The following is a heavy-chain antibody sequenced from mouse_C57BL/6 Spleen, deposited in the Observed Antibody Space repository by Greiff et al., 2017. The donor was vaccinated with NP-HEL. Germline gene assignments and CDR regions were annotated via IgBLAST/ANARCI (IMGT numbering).Heavy chain of an antibody. Sequence: QVQLQQSGPELVKPGASVKISCKASGYAFSSSWMNWVKQRPGKGLEWIGRIYPGDGDTNYNGKFKGKATLTADKSSSTAYMQLSSLTSEDSAVYFCATHYDGYYYYAMDYWGQGTSVTVSS. CDR3: ATHYDGYYYYAMDY. D-gene: IGHD2-3*01. CDR2: IYPGDGDT. V-gene: IGHV1-82*01. J-gene: IGHJ4*01. CDR1: GYAFSSSW.